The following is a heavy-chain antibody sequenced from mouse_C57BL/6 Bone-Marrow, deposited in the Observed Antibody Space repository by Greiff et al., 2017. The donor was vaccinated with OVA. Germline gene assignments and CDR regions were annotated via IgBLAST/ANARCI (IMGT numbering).Heavy chain of an antibody. Sequence: EVKLMESGAELVKPGASVKLSCTASGFNIKDYYMHWVKQRTEQGLEWIGRIDPEDGETKYAPTFQGKATITAYTSSNTAYLQLSSLTSEDTAVYYCARYGYYVDYWGQGTTLTVSS. CDR1: GFNIKDYY. D-gene: IGHD2-2*01. CDR3: ARYGYYVDY. V-gene: IGHV14-2*01. J-gene: IGHJ2*01. CDR2: IDPEDGET.